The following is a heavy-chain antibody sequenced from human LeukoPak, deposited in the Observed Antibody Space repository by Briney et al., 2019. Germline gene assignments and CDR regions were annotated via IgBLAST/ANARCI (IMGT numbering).Heavy chain of an antibody. D-gene: IGHD1-14*01. CDR2: ISGSDGRT. J-gene: IGHJ4*02. Sequence: GGSLRLSCAASGFTFSSYAMSWVRQAPGKGLEWVSAISGSDGRTYLADSVKGRFTISRDNSKNTLYLQMNNLRAEDTALYYCAKEKSFTGPADGWGQGTLVTVSS. CDR1: GFTFSSYA. V-gene: IGHV3-23*01. CDR3: AKEKSFTGPADG.